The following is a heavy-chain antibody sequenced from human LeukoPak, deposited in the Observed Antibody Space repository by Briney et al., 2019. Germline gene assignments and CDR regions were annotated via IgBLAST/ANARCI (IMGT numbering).Heavy chain of an antibody. CDR2: IYHSGST. Sequence: RPSETLCLTCAVTGNSISSGYYWGWIRQPPGKGLEWIGSIYHSGSTCYNPSLKSRVTISVDTSKNRFSLKLSSVTAADTAVYYCAGQHDSNGYYFYWGQGTLVTVSS. CDR1: GNSISSGYY. J-gene: IGHJ4*02. D-gene: IGHD3-22*01. V-gene: IGHV4-38-2*01. CDR3: AGQHDSNGYYFY.